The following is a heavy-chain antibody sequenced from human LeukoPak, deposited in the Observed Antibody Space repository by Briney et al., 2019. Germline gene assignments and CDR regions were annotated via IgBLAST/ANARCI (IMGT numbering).Heavy chain of an antibody. Sequence: GGSLRLPCAASGFTFSSYSMNWVRQAPGKGLEWVSYISSSTSTIYYADSVKGRFTISRDNAKNSLYLQMNSLRAEDTAVYYCASGYYGMDVWGQGTTVTVSS. V-gene: IGHV3-48*04. CDR1: GFTFSSYS. CDR3: ASGYYGMDV. CDR2: ISSSTSTI. J-gene: IGHJ6*02.